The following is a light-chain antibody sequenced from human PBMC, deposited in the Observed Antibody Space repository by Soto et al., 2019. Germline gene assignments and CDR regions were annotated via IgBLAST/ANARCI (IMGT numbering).Light chain of an antibody. Sequence: EVVLTQSPVTLSLSPGERATLSCRASQSFRGLLAWYQQNPGQAPRLLIYDAYNRATGIPPRFSGSGSGTDFTLTISSLEPEDSAVYYCQQRHMWPIPFGQGTRLEIK. CDR1: QSFRGL. CDR3: QQRHMWPIP. V-gene: IGKV3-11*01. CDR2: DAY. J-gene: IGKJ5*01.